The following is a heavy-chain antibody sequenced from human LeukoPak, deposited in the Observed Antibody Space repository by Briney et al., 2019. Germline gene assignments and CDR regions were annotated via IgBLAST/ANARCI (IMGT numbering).Heavy chain of an antibody. D-gene: IGHD4-17*01. CDR2: ISGNGDNT. CDR1: GFTFGSYS. Sequence: PGGSLRLSCAASGFTFGSYSMSWVRQAPGKGLEWVSAISGNGDNTYCADSVKGRFTISRDNSKNTLYLQMNNLRAEDTAVYYCAKKSPYGDRDYRGQGTLVTVSS. J-gene: IGHJ4*02. CDR3: AKKSPYGDRDY. V-gene: IGHV3-23*01.